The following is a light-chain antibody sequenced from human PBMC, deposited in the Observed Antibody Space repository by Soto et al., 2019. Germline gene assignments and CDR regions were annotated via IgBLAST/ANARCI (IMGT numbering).Light chain of an antibody. V-gene: IGKV1-5*03. CDR2: KAS. Sequence: DVQMTQCPSTLSASVGDRVTITCRAGQSISGLVAWYEQKTGKAPKLLIYKASSLESGVPSRFSGSGSGTEFTITISRLQPDDFATYYCQQYNSYPWTFGQGPKV. CDR1: QSISGL. J-gene: IGKJ1*01. CDR3: QQYNSYPWT.